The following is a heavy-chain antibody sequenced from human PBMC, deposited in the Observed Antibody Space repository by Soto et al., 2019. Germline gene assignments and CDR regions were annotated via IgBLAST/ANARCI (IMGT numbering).Heavy chain of an antibody. V-gene: IGHV4-59*01. J-gene: IGHJ3*02. CDR3: ARASRAYIVVVPAARGGGAFDI. Sequence: ASETLSLTCTVSGGSISSYYWSWIRQPPGKGLEWIGYIYYSGSTNYNPSHKSRVTISVDTSKNQFSLKLSSVTAADTAVYYCARASRAYIVVVPAARGGGAFDIWGQGTMVTVSS. D-gene: IGHD2-2*01. CDR2: IYYSGST. CDR1: GGSISSYY.